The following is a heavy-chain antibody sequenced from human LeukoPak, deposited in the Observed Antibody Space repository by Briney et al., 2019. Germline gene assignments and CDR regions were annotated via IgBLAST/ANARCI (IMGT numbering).Heavy chain of an antibody. Sequence: GGSLRLSCAASGFTFSSYAMHWVRQAPGKGLEYVSAISSNGGSTYYANSVKGRFTISRDNAKNSLYLQMNSLRAEDTAVYYCARDLNARGVYFDYWGQGALVTVSS. CDR1: GFTFSSYA. J-gene: IGHJ4*02. CDR3: ARDLNARGVYFDY. V-gene: IGHV3-64*01. CDR2: ISSNGGST. D-gene: IGHD3-10*01.